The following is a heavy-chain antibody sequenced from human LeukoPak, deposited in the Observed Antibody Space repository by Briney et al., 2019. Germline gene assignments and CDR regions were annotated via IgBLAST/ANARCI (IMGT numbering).Heavy chain of an antibody. Sequence: ASVKVSCKASGYTFSGHYMHWVRQAPGQGLEWMGWIHPNSGGTNYAQKFQGRVTMTGDTSISTAYMELSRLRSDDTAMYFCAREYSSSSWVFDFWGQGTLVTVSS. CDR2: IHPNSGGT. CDR3: AREYSSSSWVFDF. D-gene: IGHD6-6*01. V-gene: IGHV1-2*02. CDR1: GYTFSGHY. J-gene: IGHJ4*02.